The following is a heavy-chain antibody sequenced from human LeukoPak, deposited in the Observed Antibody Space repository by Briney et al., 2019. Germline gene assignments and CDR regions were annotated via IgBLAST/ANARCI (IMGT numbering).Heavy chain of an antibody. Sequence: ASVKVSCKASGYTVYEYYMHWVRQAPGQRLEWLGWINPNSGGTNYAQKFQGRVTMTRDTSITTAYIELSRLRSDDTAVYYCARGSNCANGVFYPNYCFHGMDVWGQGTTVTVSS. CDR3: ARGSNCANGVFYPNYCFHGMDV. D-gene: IGHD2-8*01. CDR1: GYTVYEYY. J-gene: IGHJ6*02. V-gene: IGHV1-2*02. CDR2: INPNSGGT.